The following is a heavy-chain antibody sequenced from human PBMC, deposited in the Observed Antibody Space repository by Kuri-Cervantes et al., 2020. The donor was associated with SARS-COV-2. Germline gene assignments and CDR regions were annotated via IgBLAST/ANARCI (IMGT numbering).Heavy chain of an antibody. CDR1: GYSISSGYY. Sequence: GSLRLSCTVSGYSISSGYYWGWIRQPPGKGLEWIGSVYHGGGTYYKPSLKSRVAMSVDTSKNQFSLKLSSVTAADTAVYYCAREKNDFWSGYSDVKYFQHWGQGTLVTVSS. V-gene: IGHV4-38-2*02. CDR3: AREKNDFWSGYSDVKYFQH. D-gene: IGHD3-3*01. J-gene: IGHJ1*01. CDR2: VYHGGGT.